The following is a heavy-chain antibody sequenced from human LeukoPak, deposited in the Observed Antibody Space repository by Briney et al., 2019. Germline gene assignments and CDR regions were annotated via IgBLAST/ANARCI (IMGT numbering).Heavy chain of an antibody. Sequence: GGSLRLSCAASGFTFSSYAMSWVRQAPGKGLEWVSTISGSGGSTYYADSVKGRFTISRDNSKNTLYLQMNSLRAEDTAVYYCAKDRGVRGVISVSDYWGQGTLVTVSS. CDR3: AKDRGVRGVISVSDY. CDR1: GFTFSSYA. CDR2: ISGSGGST. V-gene: IGHV3-23*01. J-gene: IGHJ4*02. D-gene: IGHD3-10*01.